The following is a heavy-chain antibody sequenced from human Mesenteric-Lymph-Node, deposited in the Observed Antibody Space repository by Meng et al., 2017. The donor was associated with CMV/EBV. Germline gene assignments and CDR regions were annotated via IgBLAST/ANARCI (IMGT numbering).Heavy chain of an antibody. CDR3: ARGYNWNYGDAFDI. CDR1: GYSFITYY. CDR2: IYPGDSDT. V-gene: IGHV5-51*01. J-gene: IGHJ3*02. Sequence: KVSCKASGYSFITYYIHWVRQAPGQGLEWMGIIYPGDSDTRYSPSFQGQVTISADKSISTAYLQWSSLKASDTAMYYCARGYNWNYGDAFDIWGQGTMVTVSS. D-gene: IGHD1-7*01.